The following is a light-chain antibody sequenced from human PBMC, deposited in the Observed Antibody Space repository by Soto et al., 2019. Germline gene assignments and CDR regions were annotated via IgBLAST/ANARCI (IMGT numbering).Light chain of an antibody. CDR2: GAS. J-gene: IGKJ5*01. CDR1: QSVSSNY. Sequence: ERSTLSGRTSQSVSSNYLAWYQQKPGQAPRVLIYGASTRATGIPPRFSGSGSGTDFTLTISRIEPEDSAVYYCKERHMRLITFGQGRRLEI. V-gene: IGKV3-20*02. CDR3: KERHMRLIT.